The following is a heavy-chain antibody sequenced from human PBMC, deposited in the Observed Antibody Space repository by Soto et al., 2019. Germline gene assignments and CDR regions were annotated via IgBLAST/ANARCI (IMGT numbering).Heavy chain of an antibody. D-gene: IGHD7-27*01. J-gene: IGHJ4*02. CDR3: TRLPLTPLNHFDY. CDR1: GGSISSGSYY. Sequence: SSETLSLTCTVSGGSISSGSYYWGWLRQPPGKGLEWIGNIYYSGSTSYNPSLKSRVTISIDTSKNQFSLKLTSVTAADTAVYYCTRLPLTPLNHFDYWGQGTLVTVSS. V-gene: IGHV4-39*01. CDR2: IYYSGST.